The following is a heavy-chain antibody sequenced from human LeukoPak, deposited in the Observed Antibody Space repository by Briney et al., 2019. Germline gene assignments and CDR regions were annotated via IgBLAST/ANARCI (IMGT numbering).Heavy chain of an antibody. CDR1: GFTFSSHW. D-gene: IGHD1-26*01. CDR2: IKQDGSEK. V-gene: IGHV3-7*01. J-gene: IGHJ4*02. Sequence: GGSLRLSCAASGFTFSSHWMSWVRQAPGKGLEWVANIKQDGSEKYYVDSVKGRFTISRDNAKNSLYLQMNSLRAEDTAVYYCARDRGRWWEPQFYWGQGTLVTVSS. CDR3: ARDRGRWWEPQFY.